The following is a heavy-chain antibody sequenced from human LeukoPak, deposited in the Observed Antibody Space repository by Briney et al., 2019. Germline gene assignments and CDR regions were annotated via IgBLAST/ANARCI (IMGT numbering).Heavy chain of an antibody. Sequence: ASVKVSCKASGYAFSDYYMHWMRQAPGQGLEWMGIINRSGGSTRYAQKFQGRVTMTRDTTTSAVYMELRSLRSEDTAVYYCARDQGGTTAHGLDVWGQGATVTVSS. CDR1: GYAFSDYY. D-gene: IGHD1-1*01. J-gene: IGHJ6*02. CDR3: ARDQGGTTAHGLDV. V-gene: IGHV1-46*01. CDR2: INRSGGST.